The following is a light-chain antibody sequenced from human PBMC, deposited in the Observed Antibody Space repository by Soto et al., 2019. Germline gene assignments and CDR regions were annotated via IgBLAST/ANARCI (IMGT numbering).Light chain of an antibody. V-gene: IGKV3-11*01. J-gene: IGKJ1*01. Sequence: EIVSTQSPATLSLSPGERATLSCRASQSVSSYLAWYQQKPGQAPRLLIYDASNRATGIPARFSGSGSGTDFTLTISSLEPEDFAVYYCQQRSNWPRTFGQGTKLDIK. CDR1: QSVSSY. CDR2: DAS. CDR3: QQRSNWPRT.